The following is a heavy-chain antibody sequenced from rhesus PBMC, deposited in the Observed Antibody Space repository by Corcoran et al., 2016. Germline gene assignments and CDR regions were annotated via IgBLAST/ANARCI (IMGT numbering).Heavy chain of an antibody. J-gene: IGHJ1*01. Sequence: QVQLQESGPGLVKPSETLSLTCAVSGGSLSGYYLNWIPQPPGEGLEWVGYIGGSSGSTYYNPSLKGRVTISTDTSKNQFSLKLSSVTAADTAVYYCARAGGSYYYAEYFEFWGQGALVTVSS. CDR2: IGGSSGST. V-gene: IGHV4-165*02. CDR3: ARAGGSYYYAEYFEF. CDR1: GGSLSGYY. D-gene: IGHD3-16*01.